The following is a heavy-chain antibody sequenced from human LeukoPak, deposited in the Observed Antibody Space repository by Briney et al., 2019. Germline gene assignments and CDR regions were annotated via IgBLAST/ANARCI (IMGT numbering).Heavy chain of an antibody. CDR3: AHGSSEAAAVDY. D-gene: IGHD6-13*01. CDR1: GFSLSTRGVG. CDR2: IYWADDK. Sequence: GPSLINPTPTLTLTCTFYGFSLSTRGVGVGWIRHPPGKALEWLALIYWADDKRYTPSMKSSLNTPHVPTNSQVAHTMTNKDPVDTATYYCAHGSSEAAAVDYWGQGTLVTVSS. J-gene: IGHJ4*02. V-gene: IGHV2-5*02.